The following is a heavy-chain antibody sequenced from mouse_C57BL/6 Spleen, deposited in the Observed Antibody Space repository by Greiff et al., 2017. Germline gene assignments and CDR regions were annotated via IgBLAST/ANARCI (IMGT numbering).Heavy chain of an antibody. CDR3: ARKLFDD. Sequence: VQLQQSGAELVRPGASVKLSCKASGYTFTDYYINWVKQRPGQGLEWIARIYPGSGNTYYNEKFKSKATLTAEKSSSTAYMQLSSLTSEDSAVYCGARKLFDDWGQGTTLTVSS. J-gene: IGHJ2*01. CDR2: IYPGSGNT. V-gene: IGHV1-76*01. CDR1: GYTFTDYY.